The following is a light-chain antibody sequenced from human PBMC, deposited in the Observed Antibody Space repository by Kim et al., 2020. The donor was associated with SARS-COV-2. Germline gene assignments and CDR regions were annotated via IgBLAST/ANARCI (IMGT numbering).Light chain of an antibody. CDR3: LQRDSELSEYT. CDR2: AAS. Sequence: IQMTQSPSSLSASVGDRVTISCRASQGISNYLNWYQQRPGKAPKVLIYAASTLQSGVPSRFSGSGSGTDFTLTISSLQPEDFATYFCLQRDSELSEYTLGQGT. CDR1: QGISNY. V-gene: IGKV1-39*01. J-gene: IGKJ2*01.